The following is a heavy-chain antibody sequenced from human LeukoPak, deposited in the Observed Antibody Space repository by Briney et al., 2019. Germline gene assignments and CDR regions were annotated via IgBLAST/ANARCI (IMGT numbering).Heavy chain of an antibody. Sequence: SETLSLTCAVSRGSFSGYYWSWIRQPPGKGLEWIGEINHSGSTNYNPSLKSRVTISVDTSKNQFSLKLSSVTAADTAVYYCARERGITMVRGYYYYYYMDVWGKGTTVTVSS. CDR1: RGSFSGYY. V-gene: IGHV4-34*01. CDR2: INHSGST. J-gene: IGHJ6*03. CDR3: ARERGITMVRGYYYYYYMDV. D-gene: IGHD3-10*01.